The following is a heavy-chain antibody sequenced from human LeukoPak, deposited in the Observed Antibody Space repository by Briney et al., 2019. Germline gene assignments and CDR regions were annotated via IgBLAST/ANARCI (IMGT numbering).Heavy chain of an antibody. CDR1: GGSISSSHW. CDR2: VEHSGSC. CDR3: ARETGDPPLFDY. Sequence: NPSGTLSLTCAVSGGSISSSHWWSWVRQPPGKGLEWIGEVEHSGSCNYNPSLKSRVTISVDKSNNQFSLKLSSVTAADTAVYYCARETGDPPLFDYWGQGTLVTVSS. D-gene: IGHD7-27*01. J-gene: IGHJ4*02. V-gene: IGHV4-4*02.